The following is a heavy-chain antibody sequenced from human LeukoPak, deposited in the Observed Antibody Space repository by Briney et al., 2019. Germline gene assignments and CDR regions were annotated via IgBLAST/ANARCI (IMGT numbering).Heavy chain of an antibody. CDR3: ASRSGYGDYYYYYMDV. D-gene: IGHD4-17*01. CDR1: GYSISSGYY. CDR2: IYHSGST. J-gene: IGHJ6*03. Sequence: PSETLSLTCTVSGYSISSGYYWGWIRQPPGKGLEWIGSIYHSGSTYYNPSLKSRVTISVDTSKNQFSLKLSSVTAAETAVYYCASRSGYGDYYYYYMDVWGKGTTVTISS. V-gene: IGHV4-38-2*02.